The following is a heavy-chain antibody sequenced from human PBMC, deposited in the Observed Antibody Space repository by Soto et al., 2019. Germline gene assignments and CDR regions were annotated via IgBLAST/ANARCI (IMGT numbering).Heavy chain of an antibody. CDR2: IIPIFGTA. V-gene: IGHV1-69*13. Sequence: ASVKVSCKASGYTFTSYAMHWVRQAPGQGLEWMGGIIPIFGTANYAQKFQGRVTITADESTSTAYMELSSLRSEDTAVYYCARHIVATPYYYYGMDVWGQGTTVTVSS. CDR1: GYTFTSYA. CDR3: ARHIVATPYYYYGMDV. D-gene: IGHD5-12*01. J-gene: IGHJ6*02.